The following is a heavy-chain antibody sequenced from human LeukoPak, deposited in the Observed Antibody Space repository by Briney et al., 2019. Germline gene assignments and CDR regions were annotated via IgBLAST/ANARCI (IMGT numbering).Heavy chain of an antibody. V-gene: IGHV5-51*01. CDR2: IYPGDSDT. J-gene: IGHJ4*02. CDR3: ARGGEYCSSTSCYSPGYYFDY. Sequence: GESLKISCKGSGYSFTSYWIGWVRQMPGKGLEWMGIIYPGDSDTRYSPSFQGQVTISADKSISTAYLQWSSLKASDTAMYYCARGGEYCSSTSCYSPGYYFDYWGQGTLVTVST. CDR1: GYSFTSYW. D-gene: IGHD2-2*01.